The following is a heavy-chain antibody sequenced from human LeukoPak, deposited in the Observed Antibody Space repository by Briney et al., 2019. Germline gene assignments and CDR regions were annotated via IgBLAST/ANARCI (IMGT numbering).Heavy chain of an antibody. J-gene: IGHJ6*03. CDR1: GFTFSSYA. Sequence: GGSLRLSCAASGFTFSSYAMHWVRQAPGKGLEWVAVISYDGSNKYYADSVKGRFTISRDNSKNTLYLQMNSLRAEDTAVYYCALRGDNYYYYYMDVWGKGTTVTVSS. V-gene: IGHV3-30*04. D-gene: IGHD3-16*01. CDR2: ISYDGSNK. CDR3: ALRGDNYYYYYMDV.